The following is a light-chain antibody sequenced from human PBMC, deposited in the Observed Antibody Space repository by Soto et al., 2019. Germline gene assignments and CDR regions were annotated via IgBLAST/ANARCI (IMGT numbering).Light chain of an antibody. J-gene: IGKJ1*01. CDR3: QQYNNWPGT. V-gene: IGKV3-15*01. CDR2: GTS. Sequence: ETVMTQSPATLSVSPGDRATLSCRASQSVSSNLAWYQQKPGQAPRLLIYGTSTRATGIPARFSGSGSGAEFTLTISSLQSEDFAVYYCQQYNNWPGTFGQGTKVEIK. CDR1: QSVSSN.